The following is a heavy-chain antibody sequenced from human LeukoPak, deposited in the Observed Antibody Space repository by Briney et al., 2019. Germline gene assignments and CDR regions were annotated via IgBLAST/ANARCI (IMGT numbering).Heavy chain of an antibody. CDR3: AREGFFDC. V-gene: IGHV3-74*01. Sequence: GGSLRLSCAASGFSISTYWMYWVRQAPGKGLMWVSRINSDGSTTSYADSVEGRFIISRDNARNTLFLEMNSLRAEDTAVYYCAREGFFDCWGRGTLVTVSS. J-gene: IGHJ4*02. CDR2: INSDGSTT. CDR1: GFSISTYW.